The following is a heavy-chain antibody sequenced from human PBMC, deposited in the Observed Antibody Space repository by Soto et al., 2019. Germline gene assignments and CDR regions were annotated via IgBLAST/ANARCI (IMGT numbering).Heavy chain of an antibody. CDR3: ARATSGTTGIYYYYGMDV. D-gene: IGHD1-1*01. CDR2: IIPILGIA. CDR1: GYTFTSYA. Sequence: GASVKVSCKASGYTFTSYAMHWVRQAPGQRLEWMGRIIPILGIANYAQKFQGRVTITADKSTSTAYMELSSLRSEDTAVYYCARATSGTTGIYYYYGMDVWGQGTTVTVSS. J-gene: IGHJ6*02. V-gene: IGHV1-69*04.